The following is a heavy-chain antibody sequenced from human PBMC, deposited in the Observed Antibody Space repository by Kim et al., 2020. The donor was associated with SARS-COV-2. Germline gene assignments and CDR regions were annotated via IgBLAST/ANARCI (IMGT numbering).Heavy chain of an antibody. Sequence: ASVTVSCKASGYTFTSYYMHWVRQAPGQGLEWMGIINPSGGSTSYAQKFQGRVTMTRDTSTSTVYMELSSLRSEDTAVYYCARERYDYGDFDYWSQGTLVTVSS. J-gene: IGHJ4*02. D-gene: IGHD4-17*01. CDR1: GYTFTSYY. V-gene: IGHV1-46*01. CDR3: ARERYDYGDFDY. CDR2: INPSGGST.